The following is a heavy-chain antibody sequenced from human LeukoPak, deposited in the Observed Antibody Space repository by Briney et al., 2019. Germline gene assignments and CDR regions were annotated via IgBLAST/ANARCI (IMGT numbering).Heavy chain of an antibody. V-gene: IGHV1-3*04. CDR1: GYTFTSHP. Sequence: ASVKVSCKASGYTFTSHPLHWVRQAPGQRLEWMGWINTANAKTKYSQKFQGRVTISRDTSANTAYMDLSSLGSEDTAVYYCASWAGTPVGDLSGPLDYWGQGTLVTVSS. J-gene: IGHJ4*02. D-gene: IGHD3-10*01. CDR3: ASWAGTPVGDLSGPLDY. CDR2: INTANAKT.